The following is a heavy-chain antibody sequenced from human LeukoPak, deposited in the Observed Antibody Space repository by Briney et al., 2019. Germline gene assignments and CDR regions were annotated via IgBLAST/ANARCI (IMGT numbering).Heavy chain of an antibody. CDR2: INHSGST. D-gene: IGHD1-26*01. CDR3: ARGPIVGATIDY. J-gene: IGHJ4*02. Sequence: TSSETLSLTCAVYGGSFSGYYWSWIRQPPGKGLEWIGEINHSGSTNYNPSLKSRVTISVDTSKNQFSLKLSSVTAADTAVYYCARGPIVGATIDYWGQGTLVTVSS. V-gene: IGHV4-34*01. CDR1: GGSFSGYY.